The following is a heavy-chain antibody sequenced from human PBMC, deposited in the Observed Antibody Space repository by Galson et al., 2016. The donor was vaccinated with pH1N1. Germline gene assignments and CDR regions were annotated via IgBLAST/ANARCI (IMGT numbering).Heavy chain of an antibody. J-gene: IGHJ4*02. D-gene: IGHD3-22*01. Sequence: SLRLSCAASGFTFSRYSMNWVRQAPGKGLEWVSSISSSSSYIYYADSVKGRFTISRDNAKNSLYLQMNSLRAEDTAVYYCARSLQYYDPYYLDYWGQGTLASVSS. CDR2: ISSSSSYI. CDR3: ARSLQYYDPYYLDY. CDR1: GFTFSRYS. V-gene: IGHV3-21*04.